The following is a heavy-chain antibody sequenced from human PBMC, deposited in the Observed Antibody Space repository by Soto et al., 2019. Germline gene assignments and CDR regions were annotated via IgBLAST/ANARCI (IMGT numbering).Heavy chain of an antibody. CDR2: IYYSGST. Sequence: QLQLQESGPGLVKPSETLSLTCTVSGGSISSSSYYWGWIRQPPGTGLEWIGSIYYSGSTYYNPSLKSRVTISVDTSKNQFSLKLSSVTAADTAVYYCAKGGSGSYSNAFDIWGQGTMVTVSS. J-gene: IGHJ3*02. D-gene: IGHD3-10*01. V-gene: IGHV4-39*01. CDR3: AKGGSGSYSNAFDI. CDR1: GGSISSSSYY.